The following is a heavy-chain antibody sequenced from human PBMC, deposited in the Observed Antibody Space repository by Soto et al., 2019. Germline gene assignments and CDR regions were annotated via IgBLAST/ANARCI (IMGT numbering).Heavy chain of an antibody. CDR2: IYYSGST. Sequence: QVQLQESGPGLVKPSQTLSLTCTVSGGSISSGDYYWSWIRQPPGKGLEWVGYIYYSGSTYYNPSLKSRVTISGDTSKNQFSLKLSSVTAADTAVYYCARDRITGTGAYNWFDPWGQGTLVTVSS. J-gene: IGHJ5*02. V-gene: IGHV4-30-4*01. CDR3: ARDRITGTGAYNWFDP. CDR1: GGSISSGDYY. D-gene: IGHD1-7*01.